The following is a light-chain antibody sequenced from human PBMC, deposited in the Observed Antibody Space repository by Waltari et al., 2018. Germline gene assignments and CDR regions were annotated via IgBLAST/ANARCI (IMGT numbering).Light chain of an antibody. CDR3: SSYTSSSTVV. J-gene: IGLJ2*01. CDR2: EVS. CDR1: SSDAGGYNY. Sequence: QSALTQPASVSGSPGQSITISFTGTSSDAGGYNYVSWYQQHPGKAPKPMIYEVSKRPSGVSNRFSGSKSGNTASLTISGLQAEDEADYYCSSYTSSSTVVFGGGTKLTVL. V-gene: IGLV2-14*01.